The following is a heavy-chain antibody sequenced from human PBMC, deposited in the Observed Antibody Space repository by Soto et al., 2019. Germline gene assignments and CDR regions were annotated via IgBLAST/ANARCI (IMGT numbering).Heavy chain of an antibody. CDR2: IKQDGSEK. Sequence: PGGSLRLSCEASGFSFRNYWLSWVRQTPGKGLEWVANIKQDGSEKYYADSVEGRFTISRDNAKSSVYLQMNSLRDEDTALYYCARDEVGGYFESWGRGSLVTVSS. CDR1: GFSFRNYW. J-gene: IGHJ4*02. CDR3: ARDEVGGYFES. V-gene: IGHV3-7*05. D-gene: IGHD3-9*01.